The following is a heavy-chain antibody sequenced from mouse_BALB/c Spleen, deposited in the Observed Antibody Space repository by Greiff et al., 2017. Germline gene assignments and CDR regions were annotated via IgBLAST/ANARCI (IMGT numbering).Heavy chain of an antibody. CDR3: ARHEGGYDYDEGYAMDY. J-gene: IGHJ4*01. D-gene: IGHD2-4*01. CDR2: FYPGSGSI. Sequence: QVQLQQSGAELVKPGASVKLSCKASGYTFTEYIIHWVKQRSGQGLEWIGWFYPGSGSIKYNEKFKDKATLTADKSSSTVYMELSRLTSEDSAVYFCARHEGGYDYDEGYAMDYWGQGTSVTVSS. V-gene: IGHV1-62-2*01. CDR1: GYTFTEYI.